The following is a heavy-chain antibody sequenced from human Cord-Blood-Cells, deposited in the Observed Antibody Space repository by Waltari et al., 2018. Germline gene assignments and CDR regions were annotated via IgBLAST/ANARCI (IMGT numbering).Heavy chain of an antibody. J-gene: IGHJ2*01. CDR2: INHSGST. CDR1: GGSFSGYY. CDR3: ARYQKYYSNYPPGQFRSKNWYFDL. D-gene: IGHD4-4*01. V-gene: IGHV4-34*01. Sequence: QVQLQQWGAGLLKPSETLSLTCAVYGGSFSGYYWSWIRQPPGQGLEWFGEINHSGSTNYNPSLKSRVTISVDTSKNQFSLKLSSVTAADTAVYYCARYQKYYSNYPPGQFRSKNWYFDLWGRGTLVTVSS.